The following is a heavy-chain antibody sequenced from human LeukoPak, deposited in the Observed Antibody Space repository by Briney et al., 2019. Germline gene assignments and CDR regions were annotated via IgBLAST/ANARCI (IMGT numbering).Heavy chain of an antibody. CDR1: GYTFTNYY. V-gene: IGHV1-46*01. CDR2: INPSSGST. D-gene: IGHD3-22*01. CDR3: ARVVPRYYDTSGANWFDP. J-gene: IGHJ5*02. Sequence: ASVKVSCKASGYTFTNYYMHWVRQAPGQGLEWMGIINPSSGSTSYAQKFQGRVTTTRDTSTSTVYLELSRLRSEDTAVYFCARVVPRYYDTSGANWFDPWGQGTLVTVSS.